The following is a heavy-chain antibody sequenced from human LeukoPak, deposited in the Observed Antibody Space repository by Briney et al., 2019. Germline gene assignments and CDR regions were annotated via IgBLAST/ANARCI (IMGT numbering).Heavy chain of an antibody. CDR2: IKTDGSEM. J-gene: IGHJ4*02. Sequence: PGGSLRLSCVASGFTFSSYWMTWVRQAPGKGLEWVANIKTDGSEMYYVDSVKGRFTISRDNAENSLYLQMNNLRAEDTAVYYCARDLNWETYWGQGTLVSVSS. D-gene: IGHD7-27*01. CDR3: ARDLNWETY. CDR1: GFTFSSYW. V-gene: IGHV3-7*01.